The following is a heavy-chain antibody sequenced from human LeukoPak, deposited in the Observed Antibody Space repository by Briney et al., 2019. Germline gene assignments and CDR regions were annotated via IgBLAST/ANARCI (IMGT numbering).Heavy chain of an antibody. CDR3: AKEWYSYGYGQADY. D-gene: IGHD5-18*01. J-gene: IGHJ4*02. Sequence: GGSLRLSCAASGFTFSNYGMHWARQAPGKGLEWVTFIRSDGSDKYYADSVKGRFTISRDNSKNTLYLQMNSLRAEDTAVYYCAKEWYSYGYGQADYWGQGTLVTVSS. CDR2: IRSDGSDK. CDR1: GFTFSNYG. V-gene: IGHV3-30*02.